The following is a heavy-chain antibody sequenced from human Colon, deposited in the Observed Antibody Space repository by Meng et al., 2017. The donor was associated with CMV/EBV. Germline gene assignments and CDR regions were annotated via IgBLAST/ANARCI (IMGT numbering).Heavy chain of an antibody. J-gene: IGHJ6*02. V-gene: IGHV1-18*01. CDR3: ARDQLSGHGMDV. CDR2: IDTYRGDT. CDR1: GYRFTTFG. Sequence: ASVKVSCKASGYRFTTFGVSWVRQAPGQGLEWMGWIDTYRGDTKYAQHLQGRATMATDTSTNTAYMELRSLRFDDAAVYYCARDQLSGHGMDVWGQGTTVTVSS. D-gene: IGHD2-2*01.